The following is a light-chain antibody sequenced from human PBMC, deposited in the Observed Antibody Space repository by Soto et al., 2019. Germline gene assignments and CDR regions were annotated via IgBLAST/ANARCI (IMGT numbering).Light chain of an antibody. Sequence: DIQMTQSPSILSSSVGDRVTITCRASQSISSWLAWYQQKPGKAPKLLIYKASTLKSGVPSRFSGSGSGTEFTLTISSLLPEDFATYYCQQSYSTPLTFGGGTKVDIK. V-gene: IGKV1-5*03. J-gene: IGKJ4*01. CDR2: KAS. CDR1: QSISSW. CDR3: QQSYSTPLT.